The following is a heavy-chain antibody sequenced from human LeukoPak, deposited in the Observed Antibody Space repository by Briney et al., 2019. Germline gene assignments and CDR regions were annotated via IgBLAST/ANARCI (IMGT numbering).Heavy chain of an antibody. CDR3: ARESQWELLGAFDI. CDR2: INPNSGGT. D-gene: IGHD1-26*01. J-gene: IGHJ3*02. CDR1: GYTFTGYY. V-gene: IGHV1-2*02. Sequence: ASVKVSCKASGYTFTGYYMHWVRQAPGQGLEWMGWINPNSGGTNYAQKFQGRVTMTRDMSTSTVYMELSSLRSEDTAVYYCARESQWELLGAFDIWGQGTMVTVSS.